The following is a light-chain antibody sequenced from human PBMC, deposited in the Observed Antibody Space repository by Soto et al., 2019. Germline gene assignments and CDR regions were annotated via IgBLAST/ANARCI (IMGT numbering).Light chain of an antibody. Sequence: EIVLTQSPGILSLSPGERATLSCRASQTVTGTFLVWFQQKPGQAPRLLMYGASRRATGIPDRLSGSGSGTDFTLTISRLEPEDFAVYYCQLSLSSFLTFGGGTKVEIK. CDR3: QLSLSSFLT. CDR2: GAS. V-gene: IGKV3-20*01. J-gene: IGKJ4*01. CDR1: QTVTGTF.